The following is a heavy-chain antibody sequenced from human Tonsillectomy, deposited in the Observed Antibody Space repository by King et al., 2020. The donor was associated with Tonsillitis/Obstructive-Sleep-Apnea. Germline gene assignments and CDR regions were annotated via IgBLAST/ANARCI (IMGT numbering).Heavy chain of an antibody. J-gene: IGHJ6*03. Sequence: TLKESGPTLVKPTQTLTLTCTFSGFSLSTSGVGVGWIRQPPGQALEWLALVYWDDDKRYSPSLKGRLTITKDTSTNQVVLTMTNMHPVDTATYYCARQPYSGSFYDHYYYMDVWGKGTTVTVSS. CDR3: ARQPYSGSFYDHYYYMDV. D-gene: IGHD1-26*01. CDR1: GFSLSTSGVG. CDR2: VYWDDDK. V-gene: IGHV2-5*02.